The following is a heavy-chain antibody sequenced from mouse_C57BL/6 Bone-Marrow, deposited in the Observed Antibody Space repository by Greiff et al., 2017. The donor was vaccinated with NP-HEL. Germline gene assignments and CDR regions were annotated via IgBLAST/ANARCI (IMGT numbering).Heavy chain of an antibody. CDR3: ARELGRLDY. Sequence: VVESGGGLVQPGGSLSLSCAASGFTFTDYYMSWVRQPPGKALEWLGFIRNKANGYTTEYSASVEGRFTISRDNSQSILYLQMNALRAEDSATYYCARELGRLDYWGQGTTLTVSS. D-gene: IGHD4-1*01. J-gene: IGHJ2*01. CDR1: GFTFTDYY. CDR2: IRNKANGYTT. V-gene: IGHV7-3*01.